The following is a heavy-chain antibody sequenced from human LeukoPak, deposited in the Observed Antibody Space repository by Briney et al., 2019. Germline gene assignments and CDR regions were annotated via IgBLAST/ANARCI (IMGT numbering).Heavy chain of an antibody. CDR2: ISGYNGNT. CDR3: ARDKAMVSYYFDY. Sequence: GASVKVSCTASGYTFTSYGIIWVRQAPGQGLEWMGWISGYNGNTNYAQKLQGRVTMTTDTSTSTAYMELRSLRSDDTAVYYCARDKAMVSYYFDYWGQGTLVTVSS. J-gene: IGHJ4*02. V-gene: IGHV1-18*01. CDR1: GYTFTSYG. D-gene: IGHD5-18*01.